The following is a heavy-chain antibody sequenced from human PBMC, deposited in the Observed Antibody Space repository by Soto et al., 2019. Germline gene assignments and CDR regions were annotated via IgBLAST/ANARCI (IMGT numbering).Heavy chain of an antibody. J-gene: IGHJ4*02. D-gene: IGHD2-15*01. V-gene: IGHV3-49*05. CDR2: LRSKAYVRTT. CDR3: AKRGPGGIVVVISATTGDFDY. CDR1: GFTFGDYD. Sequence: EVQLVESGGDLVKPGRSLRLSCTTSGFTFGDYDMSWIRQAPGKGLEWVGVLRSKAYVRTTHYAASVKGRFTISRDNSKNTLYLQLNSLRAEDTAVYYCAKRGPGGIVVVISATTGDFDYWGQGTLVTVSS.